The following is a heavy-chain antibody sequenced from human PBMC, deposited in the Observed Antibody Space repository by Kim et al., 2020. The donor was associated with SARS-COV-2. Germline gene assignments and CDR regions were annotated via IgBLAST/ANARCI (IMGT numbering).Heavy chain of an antibody. CDR2: ISSSSSYT. CDR1: GFTFSDYY. D-gene: IGHD3-22*01. J-gene: IGHJ4*02. Sequence: GGSLRLSCAASGFTFSDYYMSWIRQAPGKGLEWVSYISSSSSYTNYADSVKGRFTISRDNAKNSLYLQMNSLRAEDTAVYYCARGYYDSSGYYRFDYWGQGTLVTVSS. V-gene: IGHV3-11*06. CDR3: ARGYYDSSGYYRFDY.